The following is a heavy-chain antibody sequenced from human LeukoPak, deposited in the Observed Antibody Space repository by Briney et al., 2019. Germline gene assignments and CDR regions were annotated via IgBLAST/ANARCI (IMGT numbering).Heavy chain of an antibody. D-gene: IGHD1-26*01. CDR2: ISGGGTGT. J-gene: IGHJ3*02. Sequence: TGGSLRLSCAAAGFTFSNYAMSWVLQAPGKGLEWVSEISGGGTGTHYADSVRGRFTISRDNSKNTLYLQMTSLRAEDTAVYYCAKLGVGTTYDAFDIWGQGTMVTVSS. CDR1: GFTFSNYA. V-gene: IGHV3-23*01. CDR3: AKLGVGTTYDAFDI.